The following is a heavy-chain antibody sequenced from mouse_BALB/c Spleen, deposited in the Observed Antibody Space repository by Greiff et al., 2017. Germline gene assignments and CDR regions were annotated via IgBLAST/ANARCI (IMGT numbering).Heavy chain of an antibody. CDR1: GFTFSSYA. J-gene: IGHJ3*01. D-gene: IGHD2-4*01. V-gene: IGHV5-6*01. CDR3: ARHETMITTFAY. Sequence: EVKLMESGGDLVKPGGSLKLSCAASGFTFSSYAMSWVRQTPDKRLEWVATISSGGSYTYYPDSVKGRFTISRDNAKNTLYLQMSSLKSEDTAMYYCARHETMITTFAYWGQGTLVTVSA. CDR2: ISSGGSYT.